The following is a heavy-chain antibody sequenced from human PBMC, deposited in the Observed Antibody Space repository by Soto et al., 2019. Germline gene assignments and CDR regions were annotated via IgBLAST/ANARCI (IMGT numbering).Heavy chain of an antibody. CDR3: AAWLGGDYYYYNGMAV. Sequence: SETLSLTCAVYGGSFSGYYWSWIRQPPGKGLEWIGEINHSGSTNYNPSLKSRVTISVDTSKNQFSLKLSSVTAADTAVYYCAAWLGGDYYYYNGMAVWGQGTTVTV. V-gene: IGHV4-34*01. CDR2: INHSGST. D-gene: IGHD6-19*01. CDR1: GGSFSGYY. J-gene: IGHJ6*02.